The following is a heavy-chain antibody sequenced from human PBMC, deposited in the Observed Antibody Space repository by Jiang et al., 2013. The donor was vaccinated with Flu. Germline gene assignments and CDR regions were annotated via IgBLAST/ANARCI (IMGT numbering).Heavy chain of an antibody. CDR3: ARDAELDV. D-gene: IGHD3-10*01. CDR2: TM. V-gene: IGHV3-48*01. Sequence: TMYYPDTVKGRFTISRDNARNSLYLHMNSLRADDTAVYYCARDAELDVWGQGTSVTVSS. J-gene: IGHJ6*02.